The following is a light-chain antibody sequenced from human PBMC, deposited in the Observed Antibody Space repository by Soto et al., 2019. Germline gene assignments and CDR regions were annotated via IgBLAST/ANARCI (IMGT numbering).Light chain of an antibody. V-gene: IGKV3-15*01. Sequence: DIVMTQSPATLSVSPGERATLSCRASQSISSNLAWYQQKPGQAPRLLMFRTSSRATGFPARFSGSGSGTEFNLTISSLQSDDFGAYYCQQYNNWSPGTFGRGTKVDIK. CDR1: QSISSN. CDR2: RTS. J-gene: IGKJ1*01. CDR3: QQYNNWSPGT.